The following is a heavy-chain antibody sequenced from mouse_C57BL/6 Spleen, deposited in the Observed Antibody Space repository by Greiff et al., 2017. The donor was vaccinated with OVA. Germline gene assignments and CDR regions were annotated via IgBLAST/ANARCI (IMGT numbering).Heavy chain of an antibody. J-gene: IGHJ4*01. CDR1: GYAFSSSW. CDR3: ARDYGAMDY. Sequence: VQLQESGPELVKPGASVKISCKASGYAFSSSWMNWVKQRPGKGLEWIGRIYPGDGDTNYNGKFKGKATLTADKSSSTAYMQLSSLTSEDSAVYFCARDYGAMDYWGQGTSVTVSS. D-gene: IGHD1-1*02. CDR2: IYPGDGDT. V-gene: IGHV1-82*01.